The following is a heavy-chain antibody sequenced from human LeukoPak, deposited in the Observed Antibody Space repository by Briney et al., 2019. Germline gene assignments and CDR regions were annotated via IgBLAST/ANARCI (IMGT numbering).Heavy chain of an antibody. CDR1: GCSISSGSYY. V-gene: IGHV4-61*02. CDR2: IYTSGST. CDR3: AGEFSVRRLRYLDY. D-gene: IGHD2-21*01. J-gene: IGHJ4*02. Sequence: SETLSLTCTVSGCSISSGSYYWSWIRPPAGKGLEGIGRIYTSGSTHYNPSLKSRVTISVDTSKNQFSLKLSSVTAADTAVYYCAGEFSVRRLRYLDYWCQGTLVTVPS.